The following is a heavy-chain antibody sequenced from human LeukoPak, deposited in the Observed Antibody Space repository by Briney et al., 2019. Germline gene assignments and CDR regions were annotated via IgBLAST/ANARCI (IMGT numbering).Heavy chain of an antibody. CDR3: ARGRGYSYGYYYYMDV. D-gene: IGHD5-18*01. V-gene: IGHV4-39*07. Sequence: SETLSLTCTVSGDSISSTNYYWGWIRQPPGKGLEWIGSIYYSGSTYYNPSLKSRVTISVDTSKNQFSLKLSSVTAADTAVYYCARGRGYSYGYYYYMDVWGKGATVTVSS. CDR2: IYYSGST. J-gene: IGHJ6*03. CDR1: GDSISSTNYY.